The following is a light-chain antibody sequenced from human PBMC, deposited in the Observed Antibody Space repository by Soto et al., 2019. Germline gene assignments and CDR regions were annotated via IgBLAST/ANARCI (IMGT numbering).Light chain of an antibody. CDR1: SSNIGSNY. CDR3: AAWDDSLSGHVV. CDR2: RNN. V-gene: IGLV1-47*01. J-gene: IGLJ2*01. Sequence: QSVLTQPPSASGTPGQRVTISCSGSSSNIGSNYVYWYQQLPGTAPKLLIYRNNQRPSGVPDRFSVSTSGTSASLAISGLRSEDEADYYCAAWDDSLSGHVVFGGGTKLTIL.